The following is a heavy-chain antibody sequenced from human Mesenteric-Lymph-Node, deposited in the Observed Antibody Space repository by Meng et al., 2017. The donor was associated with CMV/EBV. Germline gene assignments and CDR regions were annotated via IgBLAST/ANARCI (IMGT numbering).Heavy chain of an antibody. Sequence: GGSLRLSCVGSGFTFGDYGLNWVRQRPGRGLEWVAGINWDGGSQGYADTVKGRFTISRDNAKNTLYLQMNSLSVEDAALYYCARAGSPSRGGYYYFGLDVWGQGTTVTVSS. J-gene: IGHJ6*02. CDR3: ARAGSPSRGGYYYFGLDV. CDR1: GFTFGDYG. CDR2: INWDGGSQ. D-gene: IGHD6-19*01. V-gene: IGHV3-20*04.